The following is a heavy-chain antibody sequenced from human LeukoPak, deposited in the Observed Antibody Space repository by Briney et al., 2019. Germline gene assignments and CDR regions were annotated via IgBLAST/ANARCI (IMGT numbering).Heavy chain of an antibody. CDR1: GFTFSDYY. J-gene: IGHJ5*02. Sequence: PGGSLRLSCAASGFTFSDYYMGWIRQAPGKGLEWVSYISSSGSTIYYADSVKGRFTISRDNAKNSLYLQMNSLRAEDTAVYYCARELPMVRGVHWFDPWGQGTLVTVSS. V-gene: IGHV3-11*01. D-gene: IGHD3-10*01. CDR2: ISSSGSTI. CDR3: ARELPMVRGVHWFDP.